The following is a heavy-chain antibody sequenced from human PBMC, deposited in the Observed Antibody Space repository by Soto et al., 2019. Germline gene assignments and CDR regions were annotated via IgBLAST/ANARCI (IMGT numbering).Heavy chain of an antibody. Sequence: QLQLQESGPGLVKPSETLSLTCTVSGGSISSSSYYWGWIRQPPGKGLEWIGSIYYSGSTYYNPSLKSRVTISVDTSKNQFSLKLSSVTAADTAVYYCARHLSGATYDHFDYWGQGTLVTASS. D-gene: IGHD1-26*01. CDR3: ARHLSGATYDHFDY. CDR2: IYYSGST. V-gene: IGHV4-39*01. CDR1: GGSISSSSYY. J-gene: IGHJ4*02.